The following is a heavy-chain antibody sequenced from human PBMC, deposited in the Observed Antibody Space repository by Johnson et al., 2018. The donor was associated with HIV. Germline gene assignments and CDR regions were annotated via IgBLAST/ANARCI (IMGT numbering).Heavy chain of an antibody. Sequence: VQLVESGGGVVQPGRSLRLSCAASRFTFSNYDIHWVRQAPGKGLEWVAVISYDGSSKFYADSVKGRFAISRDNSKNTLYLQMNSLRAEDTAVYYCAKDMDGVLYWGLSAFDIWGQGTMVTVSS. D-gene: IGHD2-8*02. CDR1: RFTFSNYD. CDR2: ISYDGSSK. J-gene: IGHJ3*02. V-gene: IGHV3-30*18. CDR3: AKDMDGVLYWGLSAFDI.